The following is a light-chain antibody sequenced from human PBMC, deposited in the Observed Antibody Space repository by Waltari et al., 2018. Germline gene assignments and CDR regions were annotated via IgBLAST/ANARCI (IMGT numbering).Light chain of an antibody. CDR2: EVS. V-gene: IGLV2-8*01. CDR3: SSYAGSNKVV. J-gene: IGLJ2*01. Sequence: QSALTQPPSASGSPGQSATISCTGTSSDVGYYDYISWYQQHPGKAPKLMIYEVSKRPSGVPDRFSGSKSANTASLTVSGLQAEDEADYYCSSYAGSNKVVFGGGTKLTVL. CDR1: SSDVGYYDY.